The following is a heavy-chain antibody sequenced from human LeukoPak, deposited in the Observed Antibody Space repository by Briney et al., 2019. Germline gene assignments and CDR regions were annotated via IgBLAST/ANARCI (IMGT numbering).Heavy chain of an antibody. CDR3: AKGRGSGWYYFDY. V-gene: IGHV3-23*01. J-gene: IGHJ4*02. CDR1: GFPFSSYA. Sequence: GGSLRLSCAGSGFPFSSYAMSWVRQAPGKGLEWVSGISGSGGSTYYADSVKGRFTISRDNTKKMLYLQMNSLRAEDTAVYYCAKGRGSGWYYFDYWGQGTLVTVSS. CDR2: ISGSGGST. D-gene: IGHD6-19*01.